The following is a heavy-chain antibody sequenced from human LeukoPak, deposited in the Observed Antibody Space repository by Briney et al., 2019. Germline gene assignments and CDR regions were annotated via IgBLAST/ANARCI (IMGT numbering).Heavy chain of an antibody. J-gene: IGHJ5*02. CDR3: ASVGHYYDSSGYRFVP. CDR1: GYTFTSYY. D-gene: IGHD3-22*01. V-gene: IGHV1-46*03. Sequence: ASVKVSCKASGYTFTSYYMHWVRQAPGQGLEWMGIVNPSVGSTSYAQKFQGRVTMTRDTSTSTAYMELSSLRSEDTAVYYCASVGHYYDSSGYRFVPWGQGTLITVSS. CDR2: VNPSVGST.